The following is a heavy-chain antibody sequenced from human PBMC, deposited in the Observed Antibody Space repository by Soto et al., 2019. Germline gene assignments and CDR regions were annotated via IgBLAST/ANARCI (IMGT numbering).Heavy chain of an antibody. V-gene: IGHV6-1*01. CDR2: TYYRSKWYN. D-gene: IGHD3-3*01. J-gene: IGHJ6*02. Sequence: SQTLSLTCAISGDSVSSNSAAWNWIRQSPSRGLEWLGRTYYRSKWYNDYAVSVKSRITINPDTSKNQFSLQLNSVTPEDTAVYYCARLRYDFWSGYQSYYYGMDVWGQGTTVTVSS. CDR3: ARLRYDFWSGYQSYYYGMDV. CDR1: GDSVSSNSAA.